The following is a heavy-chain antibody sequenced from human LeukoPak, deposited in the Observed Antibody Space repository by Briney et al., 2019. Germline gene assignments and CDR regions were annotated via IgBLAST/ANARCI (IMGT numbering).Heavy chain of an antibody. D-gene: IGHD6-13*01. Sequence: GGSLRLSCTASGFTFSSYTMSWVRQAPGEGLGWVSAISGSGGSTYYADSVKGRFTISRDNSKNTLYLQMNSLRAEDTAVYYCAKTRPLDSSSWSHGDYWGQGTLVTVSS. V-gene: IGHV3-23*01. CDR3: AKTRPLDSSSWSHGDY. J-gene: IGHJ4*02. CDR2: ISGSGGST. CDR1: GFTFSSYT.